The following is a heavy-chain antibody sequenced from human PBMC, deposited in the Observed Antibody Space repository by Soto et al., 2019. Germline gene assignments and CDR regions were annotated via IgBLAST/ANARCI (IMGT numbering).Heavy chain of an antibody. CDR3: ARAAMGGSSWPFDY. V-gene: IGHV4-4*02. Sequence: QVQLQESGPGLVKPSGTLSLTCAVSGGSISSSNWWSWVRQPPGKGLEWIGEIYHSGSTNYNPSLKSRVTITVHKSNNPFSLKLSSVTAADTAVYYCARAAMGGSSWPFDYWGQGTLVTVSS. CDR2: IYHSGST. CDR1: GGSISSSNW. J-gene: IGHJ4*02. D-gene: IGHD6-13*01.